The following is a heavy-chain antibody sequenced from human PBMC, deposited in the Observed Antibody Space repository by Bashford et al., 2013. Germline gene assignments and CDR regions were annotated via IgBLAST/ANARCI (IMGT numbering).Heavy chain of an antibody. CDR3: ARASTTHCFDC. Sequence: SSETLSLTCIVSGGSISGNYWNWIRQPAGKGLEWIGRIYTSGNTDYNPSLKSRVTMSVDTSKNQFSLRLTFVTAADTAVYYCARASTTHCFDCWGQGTLVTVSS. V-gene: IGHV4-4*07. CDR1: GGSISGNY. CDR2: IYTSGNT. J-gene: IGHJ4*02. D-gene: IGHD1-14*01.